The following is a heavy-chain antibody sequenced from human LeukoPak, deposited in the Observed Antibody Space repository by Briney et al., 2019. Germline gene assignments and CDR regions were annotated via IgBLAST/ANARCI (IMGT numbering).Heavy chain of an antibody. D-gene: IGHD3-22*01. CDR1: GYTFTGYY. J-gene: IGHJ4*02. V-gene: IGHV1-2*02. Sequence: AASVKVSCKASGYTFTGYYIHWVRQAPGQGLEWMGWIKPNSGDTNYAQKFQGRVTMTRDTSISTSFMELSRLRSDDTAVYYCARVKTLIVVVRLFDYRGQGTLVTVSS. CDR3: ARVKTLIVVVRLFDY. CDR2: IKPNSGDT.